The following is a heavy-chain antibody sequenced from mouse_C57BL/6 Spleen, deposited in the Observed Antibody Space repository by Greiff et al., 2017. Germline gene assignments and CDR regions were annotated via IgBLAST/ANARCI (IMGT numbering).Heavy chain of an antibody. V-gene: IGHV1-50*01. Sequence: QVQLQQPGAELVKPGASVKLSCKASGYTFTSYWMQWVKQRPGQGLEWIGEIDPSDSYTNYNQKFKGKATLTVDTSSSTAYLQRSSLTSEDSAVYYCARAGYGSSPYYFDYWGQGTTLTVSS. D-gene: IGHD1-1*01. J-gene: IGHJ2*01. CDR1: GYTFTSYW. CDR2: IDPSDSYT. CDR3: ARAGYGSSPYYFDY.